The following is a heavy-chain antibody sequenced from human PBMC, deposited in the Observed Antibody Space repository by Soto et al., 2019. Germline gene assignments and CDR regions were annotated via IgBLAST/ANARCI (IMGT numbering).Heavy chain of an antibody. D-gene: IGHD2-15*01. CDR2: IIPIFGTA. CDR3: ARGPLLGYCSGGSCYSELYNWFDP. V-gene: IGHV1-69*01. J-gene: IGHJ5*02. Sequence: QVQLVQSGAEVKKPGSSVKVSCKASGGTFSSYAISWVRQAPGQGLEWMGGIIPIFGTANYAQKFQGRVTITADESTSTAYMELISLRSEDTALYYCARGPLLGYCSGGSCYSELYNWFDPWGQGTLVTVSS. CDR1: GGTFSSYA.